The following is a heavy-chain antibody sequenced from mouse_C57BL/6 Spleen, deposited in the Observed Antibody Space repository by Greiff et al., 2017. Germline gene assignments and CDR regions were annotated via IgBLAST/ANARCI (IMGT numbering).Heavy chain of an antibody. J-gene: IGHJ1*03. CDR1: GYTFTSYW. Sequence: VQLQQPGAELVKPGASVKMSCKASGYTFTSYWITWVKQRPGQGLEWIGDIYPGSGSTNYNEKFNSKATLTVDTSSSTAYMQLSSLTSEDSAVYYCARGHYGSYWYFDVWGTGTTVTVSS. CDR3: ARGHYGSYWYFDV. D-gene: IGHD1-1*01. V-gene: IGHV1-55*01. CDR2: IYPGSGST.